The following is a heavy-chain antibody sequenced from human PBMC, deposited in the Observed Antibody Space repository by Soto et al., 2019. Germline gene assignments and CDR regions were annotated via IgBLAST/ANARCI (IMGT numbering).Heavy chain of an antibody. V-gene: IGHV2-5*01. J-gene: IGHJ5*02. CDR2: IYWNDDK. D-gene: IGHD3-10*01. CDR1: GFSLSTSGVG. Sequence: SGPTMVNPTQTLTLTCTFSGFSLSTSGVGVGWIRQPPGKALEWLALIYWNDDKRYSPSLKSRLTITKDTSKNQVVLTMTNMDPVDTATYYCAHRHGSGSYYNYWVDPWGQGTLVTVSS. CDR3: AHRHGSGSYYNYWVDP.